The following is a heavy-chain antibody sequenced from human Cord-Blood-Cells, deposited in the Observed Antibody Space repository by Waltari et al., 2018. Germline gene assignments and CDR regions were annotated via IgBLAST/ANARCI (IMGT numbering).Heavy chain of an antibody. Sequence: EVQLVESGGGLVKPGGSLRLSCAASGFTFSNAWMSWVRQAPGKGLEWVGRIKSKTDGGTTDYAAPVKGRFTISRDDSKNTLYLQMNSLKTEDTAVYYCTTDVPLGYCTNGVCNWFDPWGQGTLVTVSS. V-gene: IGHV3-15*01. CDR2: IKSKTDGGTT. CDR3: TTDVPLGYCTNGVCNWFDP. CDR1: GFTFSNAW. J-gene: IGHJ5*02. D-gene: IGHD2-8*01.